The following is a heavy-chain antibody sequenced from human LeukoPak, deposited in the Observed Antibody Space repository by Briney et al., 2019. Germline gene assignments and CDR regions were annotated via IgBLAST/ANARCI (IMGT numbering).Heavy chain of an antibody. J-gene: IGHJ6*02. CDR1: GFTFTSSA. V-gene: IGHV1-58*02. CDR2: IVVGSGNT. Sequence: SVKVSCKASGFTFTSSAMQWVRQARGQRLEWIGWIVVGSGNTNYAQKFQERVTITRDMSTSTAYMELSSLRSEDTAVYYCAAGPGSGFLTGYPVWGQGTTVTVSS. CDR3: AAGPGSGFLTGYPV. D-gene: IGHD3-9*01.